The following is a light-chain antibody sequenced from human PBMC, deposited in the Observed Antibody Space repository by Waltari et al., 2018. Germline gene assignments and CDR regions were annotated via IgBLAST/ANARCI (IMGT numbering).Light chain of an antibody. CDR2: DAS. Sequence: TQSPGTLSLSPGERATLSCRASQSVSSSYLAWYQQRPGQAPRLLIYDASIRATGIPDKFSGSGSGTDFTLTISRLEPEDFAVYYCQQYGTSPFTFGPGTKVDIK. V-gene: IGKV3-20*01. J-gene: IGKJ3*01. CDR3: QQYGTSPFT. CDR1: QSVSSSY.